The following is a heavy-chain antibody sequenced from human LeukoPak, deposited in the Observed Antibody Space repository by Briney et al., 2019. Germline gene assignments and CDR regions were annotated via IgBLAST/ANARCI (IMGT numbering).Heavy chain of an antibody. CDR3: AKDITYYYDSSGYPPGLDA. J-gene: IGHJ6*02. Sequence: GGSLRLSCAASGFTFSSYAMSWVRQAPGKGLEWVSAISGSGGSTYYADSVKGRFTISRDNSKNTLYLQMNSLRAEDTAVYYCAKDITYYYDSSGYPPGLDAWGQGTTVTVSS. D-gene: IGHD3-22*01. V-gene: IGHV3-23*01. CDR2: ISGSGGST. CDR1: GFTFSSYA.